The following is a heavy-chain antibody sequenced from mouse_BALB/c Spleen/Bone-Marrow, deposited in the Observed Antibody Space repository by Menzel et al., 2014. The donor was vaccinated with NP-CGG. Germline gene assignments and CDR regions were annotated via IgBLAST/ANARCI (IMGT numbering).Heavy chain of an antibody. V-gene: IGHV1S130*01. CDR2: IHPNSGNT. CDR3: ARGGFDY. CDR1: GYTFTSSW. J-gene: IGHJ2*01. Sequence: QVQLQQSGSVLVRPGASVKLSCKASGYTFTSSWMHWAKQRPGQGLEWIGEIHPNSGNTNYNEKFKGKATLTVDTSSGTAYVDLSSLTSEDSAVYYCARGGFDYWGQGTTLTVSS.